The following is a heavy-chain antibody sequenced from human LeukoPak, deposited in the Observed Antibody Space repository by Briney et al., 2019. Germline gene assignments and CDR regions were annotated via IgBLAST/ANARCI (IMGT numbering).Heavy chain of an antibody. V-gene: IGHV3-7*01. CDR3: ARLREIPVFGVVTKSTSYFDY. CDR1: GFTFSSHW. J-gene: IGHJ4*02. Sequence: GGSLRLSCAASGFTFSSHWMSWLRQAPGKGLEVVANIKQDRSEKYYVDAVKGRFTISRDNAKNSLYLQMNILRAEDTAVYYCARLREIPVFGVVTKSTSYFDYWGQGTLVTVSS. D-gene: IGHD3-3*01. CDR2: IKQDRSEK.